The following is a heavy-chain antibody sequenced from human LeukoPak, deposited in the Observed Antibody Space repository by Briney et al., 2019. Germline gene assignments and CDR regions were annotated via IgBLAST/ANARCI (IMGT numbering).Heavy chain of an antibody. CDR2: ISYEGGTQ. V-gene: IGHV3-30*18. D-gene: IGHD3-10*01. CDR3: AKEGTPQVSTWYDL. J-gene: IGHJ5*02. Sequence: GCSLRLSCAASVVTLSPYGMHWVRQAPATGLEWVAVISYEGGTQHHADSVKGRFIISRDNPRNTLYLQMNILRTEDTAVYYCAKEGTPQVSTWYDLWGQGTQVIVSS. CDR1: VVTLSPYG.